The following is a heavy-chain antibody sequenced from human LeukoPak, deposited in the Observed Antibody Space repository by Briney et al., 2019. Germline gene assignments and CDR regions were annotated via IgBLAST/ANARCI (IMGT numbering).Heavy chain of an antibody. D-gene: IGHD3-16*02. CDR2: IKTKTDGETT. J-gene: IGHJ4*02. CDR3: TTDYYDYVWGSYRPDY. V-gene: IGHV3-15*01. CDR1: GLTFSNAW. Sequence: PGGSLRLSCAASGLTFSNAWMSWVRQAPGQGLEWVARIKTKTDGETTDYAAPVKGRFTISRDDSKNTLYLQMNSLKTEDTAVYYCTTDYYDYVWGSYRPDYWGQGTLVTVSS.